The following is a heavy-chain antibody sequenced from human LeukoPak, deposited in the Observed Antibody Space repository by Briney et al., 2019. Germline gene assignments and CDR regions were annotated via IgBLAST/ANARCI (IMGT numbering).Heavy chain of an antibody. CDR1: GFTFSYAW. D-gene: IGHD3-10*02. CDR3: TTDMFYMKGFDP. CDR2: IKSKIDGEAV. V-gene: IGHV3-15*05. Sequence: GGSLRLSCAASGFTFSYAWMYWVRQAPGKGLEWVGRIKSKIDGEAVDYAAPVKGRFTLSRDDSIHSLYLQMNSLKTEDTAMYYCTTDMFYMKGFDPWGQGTLVTVSS. J-gene: IGHJ5*02.